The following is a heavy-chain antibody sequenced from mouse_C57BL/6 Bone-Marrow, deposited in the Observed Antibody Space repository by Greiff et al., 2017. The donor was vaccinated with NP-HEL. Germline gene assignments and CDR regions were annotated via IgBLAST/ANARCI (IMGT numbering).Heavy chain of an antibody. D-gene: IGHD1-1*01. J-gene: IGHJ1*03. CDR3: ARTYGRSAPDV. V-gene: IGHV14-3*01. CDR2: IDPANGNT. CDR1: GFTIKNTY. Sequence: VQLKESVAELVRPGASVKLSCTASGFTIKNTYMHWVKQRPEQGLEWIGRIDPANGNTKYAQKFQGKATITADTSSNTAYLQLSSLTSEDTAIYYCARTYGRSAPDVWGTGTTVTVSS.